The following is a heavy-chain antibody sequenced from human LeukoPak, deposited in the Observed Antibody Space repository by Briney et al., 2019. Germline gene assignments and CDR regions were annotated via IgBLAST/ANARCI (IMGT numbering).Heavy chain of an antibody. J-gene: IGHJ4*02. D-gene: IGHD5-18*01. Sequence: GGSLRLSCAASGFTFSNFWMSWVRQTPGKGLEWVANIKKDGSEKNYVESVKGRFTISRDNTKKSLYLEMNSLRVEDTGLYYCATEVDVGYAYLDWGQGTLVTVSS. CDR1: GFTFSNFW. CDR2: IKKDGSEK. V-gene: IGHV3-7*01. CDR3: ATEVDVGYAYLD.